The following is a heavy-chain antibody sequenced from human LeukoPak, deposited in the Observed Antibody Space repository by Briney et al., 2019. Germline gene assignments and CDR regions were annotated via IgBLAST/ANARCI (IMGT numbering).Heavy chain of an antibody. Sequence: GGSLRLSCAASGFTFSDYYMSWIRQAPGKGLEWVSYISSSGSTTYYADSVKGRFTISRDNSKNTVYLQMNSLRAEDTAVYYCANSSRYPYGDYDYWGQGTLVTVSS. D-gene: IGHD4-17*01. J-gene: IGHJ4*02. CDR3: ANSSRYPYGDYDY. V-gene: IGHV3-11*01. CDR1: GFTFSDYY. CDR2: ISSSGSTT.